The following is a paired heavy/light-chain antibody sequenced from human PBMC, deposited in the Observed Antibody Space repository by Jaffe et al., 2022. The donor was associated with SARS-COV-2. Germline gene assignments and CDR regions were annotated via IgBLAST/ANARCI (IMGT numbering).Light chain of an antibody. Sequence: EIVLTQSPGTLSLSQGERVTLSCRASQTLDSSWLAWYQQKPGQGPRLLIYGTSSRATGIPDRFSGSGSGTDFTLTISRLEPEDFAVYYCHHRVTFGQGTRLAIK. V-gene: IGKV3-20*01. CDR2: GTS. J-gene: IGKJ5*01. CDR1: QTLDSSW. CDR3: HHRVT.
Heavy chain of an antibody. CDR1: GFMFSNYW. Sequence: EVQLVESGGGLVQPGGSLRLSCEVSGFMFSNYWMTWVRQAPGKGLEWVAQVNPDGSETHYVDSTRGRFTVSRDNTKNSLYLQMSSLRGGDTAIYYCARDFGWATLDYWGQGTLVTVSS. V-gene: IGHV3-7*01. D-gene: IGHD6-19*01. CDR2: VNPDGSET. CDR3: ARDFGWATLDY. J-gene: IGHJ4*02.